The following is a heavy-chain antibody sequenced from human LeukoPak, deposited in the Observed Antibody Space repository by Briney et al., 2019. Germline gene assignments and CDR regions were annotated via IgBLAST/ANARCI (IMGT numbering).Heavy chain of an antibody. J-gene: IGHJ4*02. CDR2: INPNSGGT. V-gene: IGHV1-2*04. D-gene: IGHD6-13*01. CDR3: ARVGQQLVLWYYFDY. CDR1: GYTFTGYY. Sequence: ASVKASCKASGYTFTGYYMHWVRQAPGQGLEWMGWINPNSGGTNYAQKFQGWVTMTRDTSISTAYMELSRLRSDDTAVYYCARVGQQLVLWYYFDYWGQGTLVTVSS.